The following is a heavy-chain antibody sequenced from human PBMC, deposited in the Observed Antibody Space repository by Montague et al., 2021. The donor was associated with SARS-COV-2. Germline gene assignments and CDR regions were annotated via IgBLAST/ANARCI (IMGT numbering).Heavy chain of an antibody. CDR2: ISHSSNTI. CDR3: ARPPTFYYESSGYYSN. D-gene: IGHD3-22*01. V-gene: IGHV3-11*01. Sequence: SLRLSCAASGFALSDYYMAWIRQAPGKGLEWLAYISHSSNTIAYADSVKGRFTISRDNANNSVHLHMTNLRVEDTAVYYCARPPTFYYESSGYYSNWGQGAQATVTS. J-gene: IGHJ4*02. CDR1: GFALSDYY.